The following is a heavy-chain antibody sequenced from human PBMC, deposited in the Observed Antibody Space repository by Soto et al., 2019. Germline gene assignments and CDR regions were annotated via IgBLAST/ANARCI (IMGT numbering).Heavy chain of an antibody. D-gene: IGHD6-13*01. V-gene: IGHV3-30*03. Sequence: QVQLVESGGGVVQPGRSLRLSCAASGFTFNDYGIHWVRQAPGKGLDWVAVISYDGSNKYYADSVKGRFTISRDNSKNTLYLQTNSLRAEDTAVYYCAGCPGVAAAGPPFDPWGQGTLVTVSS. J-gene: IGHJ5*02. CDR2: ISYDGSNK. CDR1: GFTFNDYG. CDR3: AGCPGVAAAGPPFDP.